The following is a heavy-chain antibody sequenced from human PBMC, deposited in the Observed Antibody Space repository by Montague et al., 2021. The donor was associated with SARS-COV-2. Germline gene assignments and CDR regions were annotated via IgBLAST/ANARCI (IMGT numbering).Heavy chain of an antibody. V-gene: IGHV4-34*01. Sequence: SETLSLTCAVYGGSFSGYYWSWIRQPPGKGLEWIGEINHSGSTNYNPSLESRVTISVDTSKNQFSLKLSSVTAADTAVYYCARANGYYFDYWGQGTLATVSS. D-gene: IGHD2-8*01. CDR3: ARANGYYFDY. J-gene: IGHJ4*02. CDR2: INHSGST. CDR1: GGSFSGYY.